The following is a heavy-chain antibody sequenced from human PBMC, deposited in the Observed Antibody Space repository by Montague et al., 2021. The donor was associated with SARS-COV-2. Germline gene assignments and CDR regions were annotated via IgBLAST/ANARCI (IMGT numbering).Heavy chain of an antibody. CDR3: ARWDPQTLTLIGLRGKSASDY. CDR1: GGSSSGYY. D-gene: IGHD4-23*01. CDR2: INHSGTT. J-gene: IGHJ4*02. V-gene: IGHV4-34*01. Sequence: SETLSLTCAVYGGSSSGYYWTWIRQSPGKGLEWIAEINHSGTTNYNFNPSLRSRVTISVDTSKSQFSLKLSSVPAADTGVYYCARWDPQTLTLIGLRGKSASDYWGQGTLVTVSS.